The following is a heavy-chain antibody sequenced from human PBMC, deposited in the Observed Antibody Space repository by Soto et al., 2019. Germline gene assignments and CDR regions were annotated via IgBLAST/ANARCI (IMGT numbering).Heavy chain of an antibody. CDR3: GRAKSIFGIVTDVYDI. Sequence: QVQLVQSGAEVKKPGSSVKVSCMTSGGSFSGYVFTWVRQAPGQGLEWMRRIIPVHNITNYAESLQGRVTISADTSSSTTYMELSTLRSDDTAVYFCGRAKSIFGIVTDVYDIWGQGTMVIVSS. CDR1: GGSFSGYV. D-gene: IGHD3-3*01. V-gene: IGHV1-69*04. J-gene: IGHJ3*02. CDR2: IIPVHNIT.